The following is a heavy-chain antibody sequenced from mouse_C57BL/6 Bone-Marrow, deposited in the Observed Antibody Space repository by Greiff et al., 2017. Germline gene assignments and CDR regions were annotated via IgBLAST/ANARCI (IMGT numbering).Heavy chain of an antibody. Sequence: EVKLMESGGGLVKPGGSLKLSCAASGFTFSSYAMSWVRQTPEKRLEWVATISDGGSYTYYPDNVKGRFTISRDNAKNNLYLQMSHLKSEDTAMYYCARDQDGYSWFAYWGQGTLVTVSA. J-gene: IGHJ3*01. CDR1: GFTFSSYA. V-gene: IGHV5-4*01. CDR3: ARDQDGYSWFAY. CDR2: ISDGGSYT. D-gene: IGHD2-3*01.